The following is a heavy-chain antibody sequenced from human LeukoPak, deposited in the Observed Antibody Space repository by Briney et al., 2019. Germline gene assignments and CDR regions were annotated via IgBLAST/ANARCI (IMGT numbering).Heavy chain of an antibody. V-gene: IGHV1-2*02. J-gene: IGHJ4*02. CDR3: ATISRYIYGDYLDY. CDR1: GYTFTGYY. CDR2: INPNSGGT. Sequence: ASVKVSCKASGYTFTGYYMHWVRQAPGQGLEWMGWINPNSGGTNYAQKFQGRVTKTRDTSISTAYMELSRLRSDDTAVYYCATISRYIYGDYLDYWGQGTLVTVSS. D-gene: IGHD4-17*01.